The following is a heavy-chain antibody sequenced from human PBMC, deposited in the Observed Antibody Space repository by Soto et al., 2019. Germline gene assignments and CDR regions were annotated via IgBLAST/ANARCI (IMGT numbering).Heavy chain of an antibody. D-gene: IGHD2-8*01. V-gene: IGHV4-34*01. CDR2: INHSGST. CDR3: ARGLSITNTFYYYYAMDV. CDR1: GGSFSRYY. J-gene: IGHJ6*02. Sequence: SETLSLTCAIYGGSFSRYYWNWIRQPPGEGLEWIGEINHSGSTDYNPSLKSRVTISVDTSRNQFSLKLSSVTAADTAVYYCARGLSITNTFYYYYAMDVWGQGTTVTVSS.